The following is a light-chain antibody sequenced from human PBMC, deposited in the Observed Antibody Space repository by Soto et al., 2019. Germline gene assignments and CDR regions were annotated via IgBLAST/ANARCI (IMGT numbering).Light chain of an antibody. CDR3: QQFNTYSYA. J-gene: IGKJ2*01. CDR2: DAS. Sequence: DIQMTQSPSTLSASVGDRVTITCRASQSVRNWLAWYQQKPGKSPKLLIYDASSLESGVPSRFSGIGYGTEFNLTISSLQPDDFATYYCQQFNTYSYAFCQGTRVEIK. V-gene: IGKV1-5*01. CDR1: QSVRNW.